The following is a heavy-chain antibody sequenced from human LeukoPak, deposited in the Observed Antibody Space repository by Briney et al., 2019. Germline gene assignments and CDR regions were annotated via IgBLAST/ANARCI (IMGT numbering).Heavy chain of an antibody. Sequence: PSETLSLTCTVSGGSISSGGYYWSWIRQRPGKGLEWIGYIYYSGSTYYNPSLKSRVTISVDTSKNQFSLKLSSVTAADTAVYYCARGYCTNGVCYKIFDYWGQGTLVTVSS. V-gene: IGHV4-31*03. CDR2: IYYSGST. CDR3: ARGYCTNGVCYKIFDY. J-gene: IGHJ4*02. CDR1: GGSISSGGYY. D-gene: IGHD2-8*01.